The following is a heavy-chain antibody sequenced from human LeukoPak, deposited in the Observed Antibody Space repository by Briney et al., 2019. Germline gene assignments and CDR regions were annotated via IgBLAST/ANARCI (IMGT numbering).Heavy chain of an antibody. CDR2: ITGGGGST. CDR1: GFSFSSYA. Sequence: GGSLRLSCAASGFSFSSYAMSWVRQPPGKGLEWVSTITGGGGSTYYADSVKGRFTISRDNSKDTFYLQMNSLRVEDTAVYYCAKARIAATIYPKEVNFDYWGQGTLVTVSS. D-gene: IGHD5-12*01. CDR3: AKARIAATIYPKEVNFDY. J-gene: IGHJ4*02. V-gene: IGHV3-23*01.